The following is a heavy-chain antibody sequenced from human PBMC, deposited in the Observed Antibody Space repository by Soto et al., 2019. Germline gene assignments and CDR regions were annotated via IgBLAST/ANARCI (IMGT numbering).Heavy chain of an antibody. D-gene: IGHD2-2*01. Sequence: GGSLRLSCAASGFTFSKYAMSWIRQAPGKGLEWVSYISSSGSTIYYADSVKGRFTISRDNAKNSLYLQMNSLRAEDTAVYYSARDSPHDIVVVPVAMWEEAPDYYYYMDFWGKGTTVTVSS. V-gene: IGHV3-11*01. CDR2: ISSSGSTI. CDR1: GFTFSKYA. CDR3: ARDSPHDIVVVPVAMWEEAPDYYYYMDF. J-gene: IGHJ6*03.